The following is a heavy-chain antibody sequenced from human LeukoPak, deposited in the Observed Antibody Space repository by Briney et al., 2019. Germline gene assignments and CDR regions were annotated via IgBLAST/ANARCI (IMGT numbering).Heavy chain of an antibody. CDR3: VREGYSTGQFDY. Sequence: PGGSLRLSCAASGFIFSDYYMTWICQAPGKGLEWVSHISSSGSNIHHADSVKGRFTISRDNAKNSLYLQMNSLRAEDTAVYYCVREGYSTGQFDYWGQGTLVTVSS. V-gene: IGHV3-11*04. J-gene: IGHJ4*02. CDR1: GFIFSDYY. D-gene: IGHD2-8*02. CDR2: ISSSGSNI.